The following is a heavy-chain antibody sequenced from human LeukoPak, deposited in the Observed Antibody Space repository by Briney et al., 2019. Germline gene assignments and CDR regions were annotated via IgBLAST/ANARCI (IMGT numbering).Heavy chain of an antibody. J-gene: IGHJ3*02. Sequence: GASVKVSYKASGYTFTGYYMHWVRQAPGQGLEWMGWINPNSGGTNYAQKFQGRVTMTRDTSISTAYTELSRLRSDDTAVYYCARDLYIVVVPADLNPPNDAFDIWGRGTMVTVSS. CDR1: GYTFTGYY. CDR3: ARDLYIVVVPADLNPPNDAFDI. CDR2: INPNSGGT. D-gene: IGHD2-2*01. V-gene: IGHV1-2*02.